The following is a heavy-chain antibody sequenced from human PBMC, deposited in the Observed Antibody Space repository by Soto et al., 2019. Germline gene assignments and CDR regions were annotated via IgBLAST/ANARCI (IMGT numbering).Heavy chain of an antibody. D-gene: IGHD2-8*01. CDR2: IYYSGST. J-gene: IGHJ4*02. Sequence: SETLSLTCTVSGCSISSGGYYWSWIRQHPGKGLEWIGYIYYSGSTYYNPSLKSRVTISVDTSKNQFSLKLSSVTAADTAVYYCAREALDHCTFDYWGQGTLVTVSS. V-gene: IGHV4-31*03. CDR3: AREALDHCTFDY. CDR1: GCSISSGGYY.